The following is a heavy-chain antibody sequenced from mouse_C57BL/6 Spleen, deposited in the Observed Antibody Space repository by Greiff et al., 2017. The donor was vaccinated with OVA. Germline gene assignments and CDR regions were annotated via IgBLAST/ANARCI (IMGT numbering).Heavy chain of an antibody. CDR3: ARLGGGLPYFDY. CDR1: GYAFTNYL. CDR2: INPGSGGT. D-gene: IGHD3-1*01. Sequence: QVQLQQSGAELVRPGTSVKVSCKASGYAFTNYLIEWVKQRPGQGLEWIGVINPGSGGTNYNEKFKGKATLTADKSSSTAYMQLSSLTSEDSAVYFCARLGGGLPYFDYWGQGTTLTVSS. J-gene: IGHJ2*01. V-gene: IGHV1-54*01.